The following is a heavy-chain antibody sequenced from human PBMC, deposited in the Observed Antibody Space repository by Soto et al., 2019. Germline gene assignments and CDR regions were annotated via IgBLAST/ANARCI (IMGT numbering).Heavy chain of an antibody. D-gene: IGHD2-2*01. J-gene: IGHJ4*02. CDR2: ISAYNGNT. CDR3: ARRGCSSTSCYADY. V-gene: IGHV1-18*01. CDR1: GYTFASYA. Sequence: ASVKVSCKASGYTFASYAISWMRQAPGQGLEWMGWISAYNGNTNYAQKLQGRVTMTTDTSTSTAYMELRSLRSDDTAVYYCARRGCSSTSCYADYWGQGTLVTVSS.